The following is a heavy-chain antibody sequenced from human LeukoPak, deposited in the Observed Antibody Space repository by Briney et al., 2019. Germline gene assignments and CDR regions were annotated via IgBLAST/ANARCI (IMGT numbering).Heavy chain of an antibody. Sequence: GGSLRLSCAASGFTFSSYWMSWMRQAPGKGLEWVANIKYDGNEEYYVDSVKGRFTISRDDAKNSLYLQLNSLRVEDTAVYYCKSGGAAPGSFDYWGQGTLVTVSP. CDR2: IKYDGNEE. D-gene: IGHD1-1*01. V-gene: IGHV3-7*01. J-gene: IGHJ4*02. CDR1: GFTFSSYW. CDR3: KSGGAAPGSFDY.